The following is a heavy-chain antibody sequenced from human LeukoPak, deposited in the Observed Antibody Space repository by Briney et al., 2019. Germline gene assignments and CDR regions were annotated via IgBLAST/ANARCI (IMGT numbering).Heavy chain of an antibody. CDR2: IYTSGST. J-gene: IGHJ5*02. V-gene: IGHV4-61*02. Sequence: SETLSLTCTVSGGSISSGSYYWNWIRQPAGKGLEWIGRIYTSGSTNYNPSLKSRVTISVDTSKNQFSLKLSSVTAADTAVYYCARVVTATPLYNWFDPWGQGTLVTVSS. CDR1: GGSISSGSYY. CDR3: ARVVTATPLYNWFDP. D-gene: IGHD2-21*02.